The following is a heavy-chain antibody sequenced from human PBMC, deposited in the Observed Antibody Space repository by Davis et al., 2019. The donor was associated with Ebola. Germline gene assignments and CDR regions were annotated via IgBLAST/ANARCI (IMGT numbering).Heavy chain of an antibody. CDR2: INPNNGGT. J-gene: IGHJ6*02. D-gene: IGHD3-22*01. CDR1: GYTFTSYD. Sequence: ASVKVSCKASGYTFTSYDINWVRQATGQGLEWMGWINPNNGGTNYAQEFQGRVTMTRDTSISTAYMEVSRLRSDDTAVYYCARVRITMIVPSPYGMDVWGQGTTVTVSS. V-gene: IGHV1-2*02. CDR3: ARVRITMIVPSPYGMDV.